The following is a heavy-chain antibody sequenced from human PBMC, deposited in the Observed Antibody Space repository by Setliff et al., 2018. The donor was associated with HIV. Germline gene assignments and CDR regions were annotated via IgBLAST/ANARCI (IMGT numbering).Heavy chain of an antibody. V-gene: IGHV4-39*07. CDR2: VYYSGST. D-gene: IGHD6-13*01. Sequence: SETLSLTCIVSGGSISSSSYYWGWIRQPPGKGLEWIGTVYYSGSTYYNPSLKSLVTISVDTSENQFSLKLSSVTAADTALYYCARDGYSSSWYVISGSFDYWGQGILVTVSS. J-gene: IGHJ4*02. CDR3: ARDGYSSSWYVISGSFDY. CDR1: GGSISSSSYY.